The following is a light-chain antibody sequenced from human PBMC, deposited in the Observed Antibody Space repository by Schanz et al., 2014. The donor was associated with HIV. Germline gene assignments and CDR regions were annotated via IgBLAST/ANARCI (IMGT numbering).Light chain of an antibody. V-gene: IGKV3-20*01. CDR1: QSISNN. J-gene: IGKJ3*01. Sequence: EIVMTQSPATLYVSPGEGATLSCRASQSISNNLAWYQHKPGQAPRLLIYGAFTRATGIPDRFSGGVSGTDFTLTISRVEPEDYAVYYCQHYGSSFGPGTKVDIK. CDR2: GAF. CDR3: QHYGSS.